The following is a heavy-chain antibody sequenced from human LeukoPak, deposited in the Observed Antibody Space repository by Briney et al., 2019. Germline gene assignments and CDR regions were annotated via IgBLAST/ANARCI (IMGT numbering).Heavy chain of an antibody. D-gene: IGHD3-3*01. CDR2: INPNSGGT. J-gene: IGHJ4*02. CDR1: GYTFTGYY. V-gene: IGHV1-2*02. Sequence: ASVKVSCKASGYTFTGYYMHWVRQAPGQGLEWVGWINPNSGGTNYAQKFQGRVTMTRDTSISTAYMELSRLRSDDTAVYYYAASYDFWSGYYFDYWGQGTLVTVSS. CDR3: AASYDFWSGYYFDY.